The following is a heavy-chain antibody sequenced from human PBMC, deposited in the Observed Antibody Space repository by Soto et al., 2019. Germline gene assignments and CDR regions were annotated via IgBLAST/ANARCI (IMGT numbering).Heavy chain of an antibody. Sequence: SGTLSLTCAVSGESIISIYHWAWIRQSPGRGLEWIASIYHTGTTYYTPSLESRVTISVDTSTNQFSLRLSSVTDADSAVYFCARTDNFGYYQHFGQGNLVTDSS. CDR3: ARTDNFGYYQH. V-gene: IGHV4-38-2*01. CDR1: GESIISIYH. J-gene: IGHJ1*01. D-gene: IGHD3-22*01. CDR2: IYHTGTT.